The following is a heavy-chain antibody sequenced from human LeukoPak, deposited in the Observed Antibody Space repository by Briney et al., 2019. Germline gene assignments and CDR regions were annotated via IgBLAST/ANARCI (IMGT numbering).Heavy chain of an antibody. CDR1: GGSISSGGYS. V-gene: IGHV4-30-2*01. D-gene: IGHD3-22*01. CDR2: IYHSGST. CDR3: ARSLSSGYYHDAFDI. Sequence: SETLSLTCAVSGGSISSGGYSWSWIWQPPGKGLEWIGYIYHSGSTYYNPSLKSRVTISVDRSKKQFSLKLSSVTAADTAVYYCARSLSSGYYHDAFDIWGQGTMVTVSS. J-gene: IGHJ3*02.